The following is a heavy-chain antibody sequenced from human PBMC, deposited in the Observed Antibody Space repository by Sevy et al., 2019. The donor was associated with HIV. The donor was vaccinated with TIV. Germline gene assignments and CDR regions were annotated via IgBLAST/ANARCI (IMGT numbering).Heavy chain of an antibody. V-gene: IGHV1-18*01. Sequence: ASVKVSCKATGYTFNVYGISWVRQAPGQGLEWMGWISPYTGNSNYAQRLQGRVTMTTDTSTSTAYMDLRSLRSDDTAVYYCARDRQEGYFDYWGQGTLVTVSS. CDR2: ISPYTGNS. J-gene: IGHJ4*02. CDR1: GYTFNVYG. CDR3: ARDRQEGYFDY.